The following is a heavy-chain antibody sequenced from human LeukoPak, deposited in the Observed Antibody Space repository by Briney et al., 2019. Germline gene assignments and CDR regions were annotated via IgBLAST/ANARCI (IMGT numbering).Heavy chain of an antibody. V-gene: IGHV3-23*01. Sequence: GGSLRLSCAASGFSVSSNYMSWVRQAPGKGLEWVSAISGSGGSTYYADSVKGRFTISRDNSKNTLYLQMNSLRAEDTAVYYCAKNDRNGDSFDYWGQGTLVTVSS. CDR1: GFSVSSNY. J-gene: IGHJ4*02. CDR2: ISGSGGST. D-gene: IGHD1-1*01. CDR3: AKNDRNGDSFDY.